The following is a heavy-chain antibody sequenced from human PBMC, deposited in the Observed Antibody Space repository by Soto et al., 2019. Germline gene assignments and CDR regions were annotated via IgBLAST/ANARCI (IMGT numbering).Heavy chain of an antibody. J-gene: IGHJ4*02. D-gene: IGHD1-1*01. CDR3: ARRAETNGWNGFGADKNYFDF. CDR1: GYTFTSYD. Sequence: ASVKVPCKASGYTFTSYDIYWVRQATGQGLEWMGWMNPNTGNSGYAQKFQGRVTMTSDTSISTAHMELSSLRSEDTAVYYCARRAETNGWNGFGADKNYFDFWGQGALVTVSS. V-gene: IGHV1-8*01. CDR2: MNPNTGNS.